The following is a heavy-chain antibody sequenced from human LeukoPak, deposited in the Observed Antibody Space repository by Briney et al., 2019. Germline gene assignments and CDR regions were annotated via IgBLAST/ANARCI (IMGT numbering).Heavy chain of an antibody. V-gene: IGHV1-24*01. CDR2: FDSEDGET. J-gene: IGHJ4*02. CDR3: ATVGRGYSYGTFDY. D-gene: IGHD5-18*01. CDR1: GYTFTSYV. Sequence: ASVKVSCKASGYTFTSYVISWVRQAPGKGLEWMGGFDSEDGETIYAQKFQGRVTMTEDTSTDTAYMELSSLRSEDTAVYYCATVGRGYSYGTFDYWGQGTLVTVSS.